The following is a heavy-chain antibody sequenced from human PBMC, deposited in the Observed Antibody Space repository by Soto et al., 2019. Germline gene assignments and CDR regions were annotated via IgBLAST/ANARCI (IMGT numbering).Heavy chain of an antibody. CDR2: IYYSGST. Sequence: QVQLQESGPGLVKPSETLSLTCTVSGGSISSYYWSWIRQPPGKGLEWIGYIYYSGSTNYNPSLKSRVTISVDTSKNQFSLKLSSVTAADTAVYYCARGTMVRGRNAFDYWGQGTLVTVSS. CDR1: GGSISSYY. D-gene: IGHD3-10*01. J-gene: IGHJ4*02. CDR3: ARGTMVRGRNAFDY. V-gene: IGHV4-59*01.